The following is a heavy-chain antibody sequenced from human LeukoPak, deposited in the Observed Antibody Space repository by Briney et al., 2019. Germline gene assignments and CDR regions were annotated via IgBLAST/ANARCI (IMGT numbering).Heavy chain of an antibody. CDR3: ARVGGYNSPLDY. V-gene: IGHV4-59*01. J-gene: IGHJ4*02. Sequence: SETLSLTCTVSGGSISNYHWSWIRQPPGKGLEWIGYVYYSGSTNYNPSLKSRVTISVDTSKNQFSLKLTSVTAADTAVYYCARVGGYNSPLDYWGQGTLVTVSS. D-gene: IGHD5-24*01. CDR1: GGSISNYH. CDR2: VYYSGST.